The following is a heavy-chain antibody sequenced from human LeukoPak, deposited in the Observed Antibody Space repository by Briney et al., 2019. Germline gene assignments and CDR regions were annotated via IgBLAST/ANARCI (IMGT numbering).Heavy chain of an antibody. CDR3: ARVRYFDWLGPFDY. CDR1: GFTFSSYW. CDR2: INQDGSEK. J-gene: IGHJ4*02. D-gene: IGHD3-9*01. Sequence: GGSLRLSCAASGFTFSSYWMSWVRQAPGKGLEWVANINQDGSEKYYMDSMQGRFTISRDNAKNSLYLQMNSLRAEDTAVYYCARVRYFDWLGPFDYWGQGTLVTVSS. V-gene: IGHV3-7*01.